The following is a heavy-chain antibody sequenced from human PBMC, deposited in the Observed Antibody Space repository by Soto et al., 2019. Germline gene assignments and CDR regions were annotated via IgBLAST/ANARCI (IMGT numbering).Heavy chain of an antibody. CDR1: GFTFSSYG. CDR2: ISYDGSNK. J-gene: IGHJ4*02. V-gene: IGHV3-30*03. CDR3: ESLRGYSGYDPDY. D-gene: IGHD5-12*01. Sequence: QVQLVESGGGVVQPGRSLRLSCAASGFTFSSYGMHWVRQAPGKGLEWVAVISYDGSNKYYADSVKGRFTISRDNSKNTLYLQMNSLRAEDTAVYYCESLRGYSGYDPDYWGQGTLVTVSS.